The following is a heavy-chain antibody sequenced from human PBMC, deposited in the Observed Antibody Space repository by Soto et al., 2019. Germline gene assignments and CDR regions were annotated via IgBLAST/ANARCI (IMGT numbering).Heavy chain of an antibody. D-gene: IGHD5-18*01. CDR3: ARERGGYGLFDS. CDR1: GGTVASSHW. J-gene: IGHJ4*02. CDR2: VYHTGDT. V-gene: IGHV4-4*02. Sequence: SETLSLTCGVSGGTVASSHWWSWVRQSPGRGLEWIGNVYHTGDTNFNPSLQSRGPISIDRSNDQFSLYLKSVTAADTAVYYCARERGGYGLFDSWGQGTLVTVSS.